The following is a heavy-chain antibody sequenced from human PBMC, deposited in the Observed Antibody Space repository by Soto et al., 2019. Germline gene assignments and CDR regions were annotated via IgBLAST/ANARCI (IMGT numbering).Heavy chain of an antibody. CDR1: GGSISSGGYY. D-gene: IGHD5-12*01. Sequence: SETLSLTCTVSGGSISSGGYYWSWIRQHPGKGLEWIGYIYYSGSTYYNPSLKSRVTISVDTSKNQFSLKLSSVTAADTAVYYCARDQGGYNIGYYFDYWGQGTLVTV. CDR3: ARDQGGYNIGYYFDY. J-gene: IGHJ4*02. V-gene: IGHV4-31*03. CDR2: IYYSGST.